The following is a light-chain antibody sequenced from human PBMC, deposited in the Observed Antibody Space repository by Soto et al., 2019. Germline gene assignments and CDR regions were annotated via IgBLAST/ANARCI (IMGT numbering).Light chain of an antibody. V-gene: IGKV3-15*01. CDR1: QRISNN. J-gene: IGKJ4*01. CDR2: GAS. Sequence: EVVITPSPAPLSVSPGERATLSCRASQRISNNLARYQQKSGQAPRLLIYGASTRATGISARFSGGGSGTEFTLTISSLQSEDFAVYYCQQYNSWPLTFGGGTKVDIK. CDR3: QQYNSWPLT.